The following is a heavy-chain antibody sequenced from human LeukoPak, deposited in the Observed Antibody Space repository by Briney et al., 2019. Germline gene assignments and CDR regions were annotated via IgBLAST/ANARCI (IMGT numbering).Heavy chain of an antibody. CDR1: GGSFSGYY. D-gene: IGHD5-12*01. J-gene: IGHJ6*02. Sequence: SETLSLTCAVYGGSFSGYYWSWIRQPPGKGLEWIGEINHSGSTNYNPSLKSRVTISVDTSKNQFSLKLSSVTAAGTAVYYCARGNSGSQGRTKYYYYGMDVWGQGTTVTVSS. V-gene: IGHV4-34*01. CDR2: INHSGST. CDR3: ARGNSGSQGRTKYYYYGMDV.